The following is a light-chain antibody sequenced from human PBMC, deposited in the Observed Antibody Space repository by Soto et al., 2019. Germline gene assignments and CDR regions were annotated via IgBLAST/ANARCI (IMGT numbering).Light chain of an antibody. J-gene: IGLJ3*02. Sequence: QSVLTQPPSVSGAPGQRVTISWTGSSSNIGAGYDVHWYQQLPGTAPKLLIYGNNNRPSGVPDRFSGSKSGTSASLAITGLQAEDEADYYCQSYDSSLSGWVFGGGTKVTVL. CDR2: GNN. CDR3: QSYDSSLSGWV. V-gene: IGLV1-40*01. CDR1: SSNIGAGYD.